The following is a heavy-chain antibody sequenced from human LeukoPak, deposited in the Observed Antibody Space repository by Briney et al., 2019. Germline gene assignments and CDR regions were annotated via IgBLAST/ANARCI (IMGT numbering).Heavy chain of an antibody. D-gene: IGHD2-21*01. CDR2: ISGSGGST. V-gene: IGHV3-23*01. CDR3: AKVAYCGGDCYSAAFDI. J-gene: IGHJ3*02. Sequence: SGGSLRLSCVASGFTFSSYAMSWVRQAPGKGLEWVSAISGSGGSTYYADSVKGRFTISRDNSKNTLYLQMNSLRAEDTAVYYCAKVAYCGGDCYSAAFDIWGQGTMVTVSS. CDR1: GFTFSSYA.